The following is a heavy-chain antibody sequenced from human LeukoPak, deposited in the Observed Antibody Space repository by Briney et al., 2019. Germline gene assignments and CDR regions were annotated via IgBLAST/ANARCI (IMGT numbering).Heavy chain of an antibody. Sequence: SETLSLTCTVSGGSISSYYWSWIRQTPGEGLEWIGYIYYSGTTNYNPSLKSRVTIAVDTSKNQFSLKLSSVTAADTAVYYCTRMGAAAMYFDYWGQGTLVTVSS. D-gene: IGHD6-13*01. CDR2: IYYSGTT. J-gene: IGHJ4*02. CDR3: TRMGAAAMYFDY. CDR1: GGSISSYY. V-gene: IGHV4-59*01.